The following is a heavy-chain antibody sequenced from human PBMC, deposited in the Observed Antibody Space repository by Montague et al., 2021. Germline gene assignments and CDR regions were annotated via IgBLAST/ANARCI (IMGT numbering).Heavy chain of an antibody. D-gene: IGHD3-16*01. CDR1: GGSISSSPFY. J-gene: IGHJ4*02. V-gene: IGHV4-39*01. Sequence: SETLSLTCTVSGGSISSSPFYWGWIRQSPGKGLEWIGSNYYRGNTYYNPSLKSRVSLSIDTSKNQFSLKMNSVTAADTAVYYCARGGPRTYGGVSLDYWGQGALVTVSS. CDR2: NYYRGNT. CDR3: ARGGPRTYGGVSLDY.